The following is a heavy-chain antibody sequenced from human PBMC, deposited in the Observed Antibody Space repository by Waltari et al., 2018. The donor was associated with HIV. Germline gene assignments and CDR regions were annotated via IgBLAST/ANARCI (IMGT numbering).Heavy chain of an antibody. J-gene: IGHJ6*02. V-gene: IGHV3-7*01. CDR2: IRHDGVEA. CDR3: ATKGGAMDV. CDR1: GPTFSRYW. D-gene: IGHD1-1*01. Sequence: QLVESGGGVVQAGESLKISCGASGPTFSRYWMTWVRQAPGAGLGWVANIRHDGVEAHYLDSVKGRFTIFRDNVKKVLFLQMNFLTEDDSAVYYCATKGGAMDVWGQGTAVIVS.